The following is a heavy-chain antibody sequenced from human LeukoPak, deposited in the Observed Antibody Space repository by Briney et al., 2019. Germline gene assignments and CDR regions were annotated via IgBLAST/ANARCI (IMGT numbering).Heavy chain of an antibody. CDR3: ARAMDV. V-gene: IGHV3-7*01. CDR1: GFTFSTYA. Sequence: PGGSLRLSCAASGFTFSTYAMTWVRQAPGKGLEWVANMKEDGSEKYYVDSVKGRFTISRDNAKNSLYLQMNSLRAEDTAVYYCARAMDVWGQGTTVTVSS. CDR2: MKEDGSEK. J-gene: IGHJ6*02.